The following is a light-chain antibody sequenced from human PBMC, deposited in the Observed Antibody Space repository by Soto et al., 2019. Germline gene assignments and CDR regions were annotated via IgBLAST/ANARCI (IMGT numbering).Light chain of an antibody. CDR3: QSHDSSLHASV. Sequence: QSALPQPPSVSGAPGQRVTISCTGRSSNIGAGYDVHWYLQLPGTAPKLLIYGNTNRPSGVPDRFSGSKSGSSASLAITGLQAEDEADYYCQSHDSSLHASVFGTGTKVTVL. J-gene: IGLJ1*01. V-gene: IGLV1-40*01. CDR1: SSNIGAGYD. CDR2: GNT.